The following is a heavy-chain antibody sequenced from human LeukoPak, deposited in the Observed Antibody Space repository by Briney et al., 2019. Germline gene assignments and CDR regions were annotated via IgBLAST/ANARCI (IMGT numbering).Heavy chain of an antibody. Sequence: GGSLRLSCIASGFIFNKYWMTWVRQAPGKGLEWVANMRQDGSEIYYAGSVKGRFTISRDNARNTLFLQMNSLRAEDTAVYYCARDRVSCTNGVCSYYFDYWGQRTLVTVSS. D-gene: IGHD2-8*01. CDR3: ARDRVSCTNGVCSYYFDY. V-gene: IGHV3-7*01. J-gene: IGHJ4*02. CDR1: GFIFNKYW. CDR2: MRQDGSEI.